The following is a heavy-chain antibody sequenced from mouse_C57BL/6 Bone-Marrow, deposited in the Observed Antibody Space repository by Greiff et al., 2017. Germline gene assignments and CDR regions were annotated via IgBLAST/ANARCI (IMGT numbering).Heavy chain of an antibody. V-gene: IGHV1-76*01. J-gene: IGHJ3*01. CDR1: GYTFTDYY. Sequence: VQLQQSGAELVRPGASVKLSCKASGYTFTDYYINWVKQRPGQGLEWIARIYPGSGNTYYNEKFKGKATLTAEKSSSTAYMQLSSLTSEDSAVYFCARHGSSPWFAYWGQGTLVTVSA. CDR2: IYPGSGNT. CDR3: ARHGSSPWFAY. D-gene: IGHD1-1*01.